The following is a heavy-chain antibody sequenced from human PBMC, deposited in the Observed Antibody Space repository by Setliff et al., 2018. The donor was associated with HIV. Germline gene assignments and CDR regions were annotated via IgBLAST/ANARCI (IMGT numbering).Heavy chain of an antibody. J-gene: IGHJ4*02. V-gene: IGHV4-39*01. Sequence: NPSETLSLTCTVSGGSISSSSYYWGWIRQPPGKGLEWIGNTYYSVNTYYNPSLKSRVSISGDTTKNQFSLKLSSVTAADTAVYYCAANLRDYYDSSADYWGGHYWGQGTLVTVSS. CDR2: TYYSVNT. D-gene: IGHD3-22*01. CDR3: AANLRDYYDSSADYWGGHY. CDR1: GGSISSSSYY.